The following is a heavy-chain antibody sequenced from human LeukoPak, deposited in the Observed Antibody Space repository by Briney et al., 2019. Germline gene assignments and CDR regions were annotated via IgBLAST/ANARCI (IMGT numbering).Heavy chain of an antibody. CDR2: IYHSGST. V-gene: IGHV4-30-2*01. J-gene: IGHJ4*02. Sequence: PSETLSLTCAVSGGSISSGGYSWSWIRQPPGKGLEWIGYIYHSGSTYYNPSLKSRVTISVDRSKNQFSLKLSSVTAADTAVYYCARGDTYYDILTGYSSSYYFDYWGQGTLVTVSS. CDR3: ARGDTYYDILTGYSSSYYFDY. D-gene: IGHD3-9*01. CDR1: GGSISSGGYS.